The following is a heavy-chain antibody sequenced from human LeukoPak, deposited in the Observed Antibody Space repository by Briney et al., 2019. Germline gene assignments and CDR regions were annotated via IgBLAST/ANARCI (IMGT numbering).Heavy chain of an antibody. CDR1: GYTFTSYG. D-gene: IGHD3-22*01. Sequence: ASVKVSCKASGYTFTSYGISWVRQAPGQGLEWMGWISAYNGNTNYAQKLQGRVTMTTDTSTSTAYMELRSLRSDDTAVYYCARNTYYYDSCGPPLAGGMDVWGQGTTVTVSS. J-gene: IGHJ6*02. CDR3: ARNTYYYDSCGPPLAGGMDV. CDR2: ISAYNGNT. V-gene: IGHV1-18*01.